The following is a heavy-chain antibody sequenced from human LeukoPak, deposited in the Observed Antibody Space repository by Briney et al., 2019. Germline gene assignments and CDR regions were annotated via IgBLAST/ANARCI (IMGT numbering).Heavy chain of an antibody. J-gene: IGHJ4*02. CDR2: IYWNYDK. CDR1: GFSLGTRGMG. CDR3: ARPGGNWEYYLDS. D-gene: IGHD4-23*01. Sequence: SSPTLLQPTPTLTLTFTFSGFSLGTRGMGVGWVRQPPVKALEWLTLIYWNYDKRYSPFLKSTLAITKDTSKIQVVLTMTDIDPVDTATYYCARPGGNWEYYLDSWGQGTLVTVSS. V-gene: IGHV2-5*01.